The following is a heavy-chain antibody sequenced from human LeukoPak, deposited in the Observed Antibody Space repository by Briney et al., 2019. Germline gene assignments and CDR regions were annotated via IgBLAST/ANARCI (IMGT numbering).Heavy chain of an antibody. CDR1: GGSFSGYY. J-gene: IGHJ5*02. D-gene: IGHD3-10*01. V-gene: IGHV4-34*01. CDR3: ARASMVRGRLNWFDP. CDR2: INHSGST. Sequence: SETLSLTCAVYGGSFSGYYWSWIRQPPGKGLEWIGEINHSGSTNYNPSLKSRVTISVDTSKNQFSLKLSSVTAADTAVYYCARASMVRGRLNWFDPWGQGTLVTVSP.